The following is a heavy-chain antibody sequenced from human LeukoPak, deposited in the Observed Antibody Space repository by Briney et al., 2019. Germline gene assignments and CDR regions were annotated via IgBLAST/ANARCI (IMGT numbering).Heavy chain of an antibody. D-gene: IGHD1-1*01. J-gene: IGHJ6*02. Sequence: PGGSLRLSCAASGFXFSSYAISWVRQAPGKGLEWVASIKQDGSEKYYVDFVKGRFSISRENAKNSLYLQMNSLGADDTAVYYCAGGTGMDVWGQGTAVTVSS. CDR3: AGGTGMDV. CDR2: IKQDGSEK. V-gene: IGHV3-7*03. CDR1: GFXFSSYA.